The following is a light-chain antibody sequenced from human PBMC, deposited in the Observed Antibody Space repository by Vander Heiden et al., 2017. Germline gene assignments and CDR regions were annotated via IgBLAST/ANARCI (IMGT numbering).Light chain of an antibody. V-gene: IGKV4-1*01. Sequence: DIVMTQSPYSLAVSLGERATINCKSSQSVLYSSNNKNYLAWYQQKPGQPPKLLIYWASTREYGVPDRFSGSGSGTDFTLTISSLQAEDVAVYYCQQYYSTPYTFGQGTKLEIK. CDR3: QQYYSTPYT. CDR1: QSVLYSSNNKNY. J-gene: IGKJ2*01. CDR2: WAS.